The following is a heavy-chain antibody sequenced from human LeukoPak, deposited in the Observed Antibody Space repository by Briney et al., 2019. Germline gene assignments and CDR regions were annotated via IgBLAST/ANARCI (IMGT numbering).Heavy chain of an antibody. J-gene: IGHJ6*03. CDR3: ARSAAAGFSYYSYYLDV. CDR2: ISGSGGST. Sequence: PGGSLRLSCAASGFTFSSYGMSWVRQAPGKGLEWVSAISGSGGSTYYADSVKGRFTISRDNSKNTLYLQINSLRAEDTAVYYCARSAAAGFSYYSYYLDVWGKGTTVTIFS. V-gene: IGHV3-23*01. CDR1: GFTFSSYG. D-gene: IGHD6-13*01.